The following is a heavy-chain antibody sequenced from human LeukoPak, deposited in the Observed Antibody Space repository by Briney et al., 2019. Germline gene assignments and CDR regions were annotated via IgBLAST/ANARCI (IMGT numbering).Heavy chain of an antibody. CDR3: AREKPFYDSSGYYYPIAFDY. Sequence: PGGSLRLSCAASGFTFSSYRMNWVRQAPGKGLEWVSSISSSSSYIYYADSVKGRFTIARDNAKNSLYLQMNSLRAEDTALYYCAREKPFYDSSGYYYPIAFDYWGQGTLVTVSS. V-gene: IGHV3-21*04. J-gene: IGHJ4*02. CDR1: GFTFSSYR. D-gene: IGHD3-22*01. CDR2: ISSSSSYI.